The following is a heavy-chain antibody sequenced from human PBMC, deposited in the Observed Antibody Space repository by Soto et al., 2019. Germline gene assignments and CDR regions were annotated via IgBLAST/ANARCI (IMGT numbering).Heavy chain of an antibody. J-gene: IGHJ4*02. D-gene: IGHD6-13*01. CDR2: ISYDGSNK. Sequence: SLRLSCAASGFTFSSYAMHWVRQAPGKGLEWVAVISYDGSNKYYADSVKGRFTISRDNSKNTLYLQMNSLRAEDTAVYYCARDLYSSSWFFPALDYWGQGTLVTVSS. CDR1: GFTFSSYA. CDR3: ARDLYSSSWFFPALDY. V-gene: IGHV3-30-3*01.